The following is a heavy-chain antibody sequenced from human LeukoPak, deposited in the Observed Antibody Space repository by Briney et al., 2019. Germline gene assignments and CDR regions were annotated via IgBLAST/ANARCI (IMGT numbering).Heavy chain of an antibody. CDR1: GGSIRSYY. V-gene: IGHV4-4*09. CDR3: ARGPPSLEWEKNWFDP. J-gene: IGHJ5*02. Sequence: PSETLSLTCSVSGGSIRSYYWSWIRQTPGKGLEWIGHMYHSGSANYNPSLWSRVTISIDKSKNQFSLNLRAVTAADTAVYYCARGPPSLEWEKNWFDPWGQGTLVTVSS. CDR2: MYHSGSA. D-gene: IGHD3-3*02.